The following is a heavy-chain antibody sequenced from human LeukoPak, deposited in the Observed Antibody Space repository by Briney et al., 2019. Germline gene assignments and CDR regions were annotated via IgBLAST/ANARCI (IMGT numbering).Heavy chain of an antibody. V-gene: IGHV3-30-3*01. J-gene: IGHJ4*02. Sequence: GGSLRLSCAASGFTFSSYAMHWVRQAPGKGLECVAVISYDGSNKYYADSVKGRFTISRDNSKNTLYLQMNSLRAEDTAVYYCARTGRGERYFDYWGQGTLATVSS. CDR3: ARTGRGERYFDY. CDR2: ISYDGSNK. D-gene: IGHD3-10*01. CDR1: GFTFSSYA.